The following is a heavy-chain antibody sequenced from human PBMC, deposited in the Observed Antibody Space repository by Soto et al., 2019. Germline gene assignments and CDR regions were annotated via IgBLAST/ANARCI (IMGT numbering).Heavy chain of an antibody. V-gene: IGHV3-23*01. CDR2: INNSGGGT. CDR3: AKDLATTVFNFDY. J-gene: IGHJ4*02. D-gene: IGHD5-12*01. Sequence: GGSLRLSCAASGFHFSTYAMSWVRQAPGKGLEWVSTINNSGGGTYSPDSMKGRFTISRDNSKNTVYLQINSLRAEDTAIYYCAKDLATTVFNFDYSGQGTLVTVPS. CDR1: GFHFSTYA.